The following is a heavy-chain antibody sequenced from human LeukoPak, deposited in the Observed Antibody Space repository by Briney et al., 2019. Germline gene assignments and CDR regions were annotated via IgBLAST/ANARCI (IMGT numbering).Heavy chain of an antibody. D-gene: IGHD2-2*01. J-gene: IGHJ4*02. CDR3: ARTPQKYCSSTTCYPDY. V-gene: IGHV3-23*01. CDR1: GFTFSSYA. CDR2: ISGSGDTT. Sequence: GGSLRLSCAASGFTFSSYAMSWVRLAPGKGLEWVSTISGSGDTTYYADPVRGRFTVSRDNPKNTLYLQMNSLRAENTAVYYCARTPQKYCSSTTCYPDYWGQGTLVTVSS.